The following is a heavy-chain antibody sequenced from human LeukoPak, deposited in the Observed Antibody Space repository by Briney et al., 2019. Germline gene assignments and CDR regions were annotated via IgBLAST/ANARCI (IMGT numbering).Heavy chain of an antibody. D-gene: IGHD3-10*01. Sequence: GGSLRLSCAASGFTFSSYAMSWVRQAPGKGLEWVSVIYSGGSTYYADSVKGRFTISRDNSKNTLYLQMNSLRAEDTAVYYCARAGVRVKGAFDIWGQGTMVTVSS. CDR3: ARAGVRVKGAFDI. J-gene: IGHJ3*02. CDR2: IYSGGST. CDR1: GFTFSSYA. V-gene: IGHV3-66*02.